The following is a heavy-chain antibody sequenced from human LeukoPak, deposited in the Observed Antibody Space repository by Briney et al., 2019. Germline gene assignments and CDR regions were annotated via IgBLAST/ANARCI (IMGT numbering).Heavy chain of an antibody. J-gene: IGHJ4*02. V-gene: IGHV1-69-2*01. CDR2: VDPEDGET. CDR3: ATIDPWRYQIIDY. D-gene: IGHD5-12*01. Sequence: GASVKVSCKVSGYTFTDYYMHWVQQAPGKGLEWMGLVDPEDGETIYAEKFQGRVTITADTSTDTAHMELSSLRSEDTAVYYCATIDPWRYQIIDYWGQGTLVTVSS. CDR1: GYTFTDYY.